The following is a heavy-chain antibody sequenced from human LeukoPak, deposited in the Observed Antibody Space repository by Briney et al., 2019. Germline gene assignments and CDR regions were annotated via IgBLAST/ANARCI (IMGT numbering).Heavy chain of an antibody. Sequence: GGSLRLSCAASGFTFSSYSMNWVRQAPGKGLGWVSFISSSTSYISYADSVKGRFTISRDNAKSSLWLQMNSLRAEDTAVYYCARDWFSGTNYKPLFDYWGQGTLVTVSS. CDR3: ARDWFSGTNYKPLFDY. V-gene: IGHV3-21*01. CDR1: GFTFSSYS. CDR2: ISSSTSYI. D-gene: IGHD3-10*01. J-gene: IGHJ4*02.